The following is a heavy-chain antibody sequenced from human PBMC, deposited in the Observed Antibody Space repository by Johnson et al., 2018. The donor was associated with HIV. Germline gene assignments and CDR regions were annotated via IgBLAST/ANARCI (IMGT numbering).Heavy chain of an antibody. J-gene: IGHJ3*02. V-gene: IGHV3-7*02. CDR2: IKQDGSEK. CDR1: GFTFSSYW. CDR3: ARGGITCGGVIAPGAFDI. Sequence: VQLVESGGGLVQPGGSLRLSCAASGFTFSSYWMGWVRQAPGKGLEWVANIKQDGSEKYYVDSLKGRFTISRDNAKNSLYLQMNSLRAEDMAVYYCARGGITCGGVIAPGAFDIWGQGTMVTVSS. D-gene: IGHD3-16*02.